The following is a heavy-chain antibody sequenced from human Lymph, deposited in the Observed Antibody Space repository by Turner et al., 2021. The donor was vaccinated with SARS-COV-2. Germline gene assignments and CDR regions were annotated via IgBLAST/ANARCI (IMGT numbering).Heavy chain of an antibody. V-gene: IGHV3-7*01. CDR2: IKQDGSEK. Sequence: VHLAESGGCLVQPGGSLTLACVASGFTFSYYWMSWVRQAPGKGLEWVANIKQDGSEKYYVDSVKGRFTISRDNAKNSLFLQMNSLRAEDTAVYYCARMGSSSWYFDYWGQGTLVTVSS. CDR1: GFTFSYYW. J-gene: IGHJ4*02. D-gene: IGHD1-26*01. CDR3: ARMGSSSWYFDY.